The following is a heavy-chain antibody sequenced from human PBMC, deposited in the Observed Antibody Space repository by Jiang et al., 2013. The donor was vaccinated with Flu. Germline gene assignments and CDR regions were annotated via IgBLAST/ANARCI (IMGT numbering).Heavy chain of an antibody. D-gene: IGHD1-26*01. CDR1: GFTFSSYG. CDR3: AKGGLYEWELLRYFDY. Sequence: RSLRLSCAASGFTFSSYGMHWVRQAPGKGLEWVAVISYDGSNKYYADSVKGRFTISRDNSKNTLYLQMNSLRAEDTAVYYCAKGGLYEWELLRYFDYWGQGTLVTVSS. CDR2: ISYDGSNK. J-gene: IGHJ4*02. V-gene: IGHV3-30*18.